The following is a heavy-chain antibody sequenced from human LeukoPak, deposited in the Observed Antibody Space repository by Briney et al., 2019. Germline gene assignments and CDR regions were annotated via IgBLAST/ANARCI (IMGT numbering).Heavy chain of an antibody. CDR2: IRYDGSYE. CDR1: GFTFNSYG. D-gene: IGHD1-26*01. Sequence: GGSLRLSCAASGFTFNSYGMHWVRQAPGKGLEWVAFIRYDGSYEYYADSVKGRFTISRDNAKNSLYLDMNSLRVEDTAVYFCARALVGAAFDTWGQGALVTVSS. CDR3: ARALVGAAFDT. J-gene: IGHJ4*02. V-gene: IGHV3-30*02.